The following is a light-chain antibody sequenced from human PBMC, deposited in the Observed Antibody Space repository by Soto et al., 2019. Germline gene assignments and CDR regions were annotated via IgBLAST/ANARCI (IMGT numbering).Light chain of an antibody. J-gene: IGKJ1*01. Sequence: DTQMTQSPSTLSASVGDRVTITSRASESINSWLAWYQQKTGKAPKILIYKASRSESGVPSRFRGSGSGTEFTLTISRLQPDDFATYYCQQYNSYSRTFGQGTQVDIK. CDR3: QQYNSYSRT. CDR2: KAS. V-gene: IGKV1-5*03. CDR1: ESINSW.